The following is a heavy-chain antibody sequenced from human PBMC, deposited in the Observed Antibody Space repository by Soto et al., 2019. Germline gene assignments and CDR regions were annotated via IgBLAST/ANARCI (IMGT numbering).Heavy chain of an antibody. Sequence: QVQLVQSGAEVKKPGASVKVSCKASGYTFTSYFISWVRQAPGQGLEWMGWISAYNGNTNYEQKLQGRITMTTDTSTSTAYMELRNLKSHHTAVHYCARDLPPSDYRGQGTRVTVSS. CDR3: ARDLPPSDY. CDR1: GYTFTSYF. CDR2: ISAYNGNT. V-gene: IGHV1-18*01. J-gene: IGHJ4*02.